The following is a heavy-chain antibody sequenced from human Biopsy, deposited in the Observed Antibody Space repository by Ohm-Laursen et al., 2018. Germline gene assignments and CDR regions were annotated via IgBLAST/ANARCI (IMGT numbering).Heavy chain of an antibody. CDR3: ARVSRSIYDSTFDSFNI. CDR2: VNHSGST. Sequence: SDTLSLTCVVFGTSFNDYSWTWVRQPPGKGLEWIGEVNHSGSTNYNPSLKSRVSISIDTSKNQLSLRLNSVTAADTAVYYCARVSRSIYDSTFDSFNIWGPGTMVTVSS. D-gene: IGHD3-22*01. CDR1: GTSFNDYS. V-gene: IGHV4-34*01. J-gene: IGHJ3*02.